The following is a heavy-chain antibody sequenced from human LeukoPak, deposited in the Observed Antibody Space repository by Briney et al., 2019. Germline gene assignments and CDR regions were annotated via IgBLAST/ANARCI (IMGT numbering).Heavy chain of an antibody. D-gene: IGHD6-13*01. J-gene: IGHJ4*02. Sequence: PGGSLRLSCAASGFTFRSYGMHWVRQAPGKGLEWVAIVWYDGNNKYYADSVKGRLTVSRDNSKDTVSLQLNSLRAEDTAVYYCARGSGAAAGAFDYWGQGTLVTVPS. CDR1: GFTFRSYG. CDR3: ARGSGAAAGAFDY. V-gene: IGHV3-33*01. CDR2: VWYDGNNK.